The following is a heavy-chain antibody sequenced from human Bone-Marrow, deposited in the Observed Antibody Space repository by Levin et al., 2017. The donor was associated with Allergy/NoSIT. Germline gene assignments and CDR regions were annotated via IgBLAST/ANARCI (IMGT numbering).Heavy chain of an antibody. CDR1: GFTFSDYY. J-gene: IGHJ4*02. Sequence: GESLKISCAASGFTFSDYYMSWIRQAPGKGLEWVSYISSSGSTIYYADSVKGRFTISRDNAKNSLYLQMNSLRAEDTAVYYCASPDVAARDRPDRFDYWGQGTLVTVSS. V-gene: IGHV3-11*01. CDR3: ASPDVAARDRPDRFDY. CDR2: ISSSGSTI. D-gene: IGHD6-6*01.